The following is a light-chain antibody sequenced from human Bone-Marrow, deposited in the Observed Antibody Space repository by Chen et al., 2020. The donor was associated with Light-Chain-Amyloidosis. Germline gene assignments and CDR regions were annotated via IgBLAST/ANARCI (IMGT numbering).Light chain of an antibody. CDR2: WAS. CDR1: QSVLYSSNNKNY. Sequence: DIVMTQSPDSLAVSLGERATINCKSSQSVLYSSNNKNYLAWYQQKPGQPPKLLMYWASTRESGVPDRFSGSGSGTDFTLAIGSLQAEDVAGYYCQQYYSTPLTFGGGTKVEI. CDR3: QQYYSTPLT. V-gene: IGKV4-1*01. J-gene: IGKJ4*01.